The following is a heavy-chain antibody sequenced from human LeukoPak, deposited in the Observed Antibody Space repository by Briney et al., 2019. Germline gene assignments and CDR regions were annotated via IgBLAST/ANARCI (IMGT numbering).Heavy chain of an antibody. CDR3: ARGPARWAAGIGYMDV. CDR2: IYHSGST. J-gene: IGHJ6*03. D-gene: IGHD6-13*01. V-gene: IGHV4-30-2*01. CDR1: GGSISSGGYY. Sequence: SQTLSLTCTVSGGSISSGGYYWSWIRQPPGKGLEWIGYIYHSGSTYYNPSLKSRVTIPVDRSKNQFSLKLSSVTAADTAVYYCARGPARWAAGIGYMDVWGKGTTVTVSS.